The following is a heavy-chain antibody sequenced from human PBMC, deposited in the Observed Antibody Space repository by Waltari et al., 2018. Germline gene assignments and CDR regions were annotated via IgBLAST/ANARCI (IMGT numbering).Heavy chain of an antibody. J-gene: IGHJ3*02. CDR1: GFTFDDYA. CDR3: AKEGEAFDI. Sequence: EVQLVESGGGLVQPGRSLVLSCAASGFTFDDYAMHWVRQAPGKGLEWVSGISWNSGSIGYADSVKGRFTISRDNAKNSLYLQMNSLRAEDTALYYCAKEGEAFDIWGQGTMVTVSS. V-gene: IGHV3-9*01. CDR2: ISWNSGSI.